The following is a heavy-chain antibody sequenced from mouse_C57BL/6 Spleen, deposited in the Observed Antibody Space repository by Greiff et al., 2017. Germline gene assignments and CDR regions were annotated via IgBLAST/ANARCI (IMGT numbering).Heavy chain of an antibody. CDR1: GYAFTNYL. CDR2: INPGSGGT. D-gene: IGHD4-1*01. CDR3: ASGGTGTGDY. J-gene: IGHJ2*01. V-gene: IGHV1-54*01. Sequence: QVQLQQSGAELVRPGTSVKVSCKASGYAFTNYLIEWVKQRPGQGLEWIGVINPGSGGTNYNEKFKGKATLTADKSSSTAYMQLSSLTSEDSAVYFGASGGTGTGDYWGQGTTLTVSS.